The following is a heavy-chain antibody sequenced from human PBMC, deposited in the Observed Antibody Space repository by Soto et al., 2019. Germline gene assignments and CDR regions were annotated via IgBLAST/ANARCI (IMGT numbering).Heavy chain of an antibody. Sequence: QVQLVESGGGVVQPGRSLRLSCAASGFTFSSYGMHWVRQAPGKGLEWVAVISYDGSNKYYADSVKDRFTISRDNSKNTLYLQMNSLRAEDTDVYYCAKEGLYGDYVDYWGQGTLVTVSS. CDR1: GFTFSSYG. V-gene: IGHV3-30*18. CDR2: ISYDGSNK. J-gene: IGHJ4*02. CDR3: AKEGLYGDYVDY. D-gene: IGHD4-17*01.